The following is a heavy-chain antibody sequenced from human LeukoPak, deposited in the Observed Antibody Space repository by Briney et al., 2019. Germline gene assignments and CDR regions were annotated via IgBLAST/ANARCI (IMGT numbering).Heavy chain of an antibody. CDR3: ARDFFHGPCSGLCCFLLDY. CDR2: ISAHYGNT. J-gene: IGHJ4*02. V-gene: IGHV1-18*04. Sequence: GASVKVSCKASGYIFTRYGISWVRQAPGQGLEWMGWISAHYGNTNYAQKFQDRVTMTTDTSTNTAYMELRSLRPDDTAVYYCARDFFHGPCSGLCCFLLDYRGQGSLVTVSS. CDR1: GYIFTRYG. D-gene: IGHD2-15*01.